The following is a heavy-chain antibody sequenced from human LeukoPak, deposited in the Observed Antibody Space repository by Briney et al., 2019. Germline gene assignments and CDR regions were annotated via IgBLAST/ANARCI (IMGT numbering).Heavy chain of an antibody. Sequence: PGGSLRLSCAASGFTFSSYWMSWVRQAPGKGLEWVATIRQDGSQKYYVDSVKGRFTISRDNSKNSLYLQMNSLRGEDTALYYCAKDNTPDIFIDYYYMDVWGKGTTVTVSS. V-gene: IGHV3-7*03. CDR2: IRQDGSQK. CDR3: AKDNTPDIFIDYYYMDV. D-gene: IGHD3-9*01. CDR1: GFTFSSYW. J-gene: IGHJ6*03.